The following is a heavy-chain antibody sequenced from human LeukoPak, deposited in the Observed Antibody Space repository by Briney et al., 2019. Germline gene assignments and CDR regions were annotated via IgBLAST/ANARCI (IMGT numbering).Heavy chain of an antibody. J-gene: IGHJ6*02. Sequence: SETLSLTCTVSGGSISSYYWSWIRQPPGKGLEWIGYIYYSGSTNYNPSLKSRVTISVDTSKNQFSLKLSSVTAADTAVYYCAGSSWYGQYYGMDVWGQGTTVTVSS. CDR1: GGSISSYY. CDR2: IYYSGST. V-gene: IGHV4-59*08. D-gene: IGHD6-13*01. CDR3: AGSSWYGQYYGMDV.